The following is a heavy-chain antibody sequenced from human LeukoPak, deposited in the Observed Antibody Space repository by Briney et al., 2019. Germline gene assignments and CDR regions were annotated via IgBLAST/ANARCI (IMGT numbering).Heavy chain of an antibody. J-gene: IGHJ4*02. CDR1: GYTFTGYY. CDR3: ARDHNWGPDY. CDR2: INPNRGDT. D-gene: IGHD7-27*01. V-gene: IGHV1-2*02. Sequence: ASVKVSCKASGYTFTGYYMHWVRQAPGQGLEWMGWINPNRGDTNIAQKFQGRVSLTRDMSISTAYMELSRLTSDDTAVYYCARDHNWGPDYWGQGTLVSVSS.